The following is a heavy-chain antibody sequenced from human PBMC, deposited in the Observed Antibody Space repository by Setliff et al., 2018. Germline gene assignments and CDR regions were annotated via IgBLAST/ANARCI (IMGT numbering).Heavy chain of an antibody. D-gene: IGHD3-3*01. Sequence: PSETLSLTCTVSGGSTSSGSYYWSWIRQPAGKGLEWIGHIYTSGSTNYNPSLKSRVTISVDTSKNQFSLKLSSVTAADTAVYYCARTSYELCGYYGNRCNHHMDVWGKGSPVTVSS. CDR3: ARTSYELCGYYGNRCNHHMDV. CDR1: GGSTSSGSYY. J-gene: IGHJ6*03. CDR2: IYTSGST. V-gene: IGHV4-61*09.